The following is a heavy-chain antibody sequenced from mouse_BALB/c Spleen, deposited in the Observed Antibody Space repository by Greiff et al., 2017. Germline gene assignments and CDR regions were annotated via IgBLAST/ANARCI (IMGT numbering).Heavy chain of an antibody. D-gene: IGHD2-12*01. CDR3: ARDHDGYFDY. Sequence: EVKVVESGGGLVKPGGSLKLSCAASGFTFSDYYMYWVRQTPEKRLEWVATISDGGSYTYYPDSVKGRFTISRDNAKNNLYLQMSSLKSEDTAMYYCARDHDGYFDYWGQGTTLTVSS. CDR1: GFTFSDYY. J-gene: IGHJ2*01. CDR2: ISDGGSYT. V-gene: IGHV5-4*02.